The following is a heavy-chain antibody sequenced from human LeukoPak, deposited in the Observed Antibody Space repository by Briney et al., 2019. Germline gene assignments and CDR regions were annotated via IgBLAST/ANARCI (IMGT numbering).Heavy chain of an antibody. CDR1: GFTFSDYY. Sequence: GGSLRLSCAASGFTFSDYYMSWIRQAPGKGLEWVPYIGSRGGPIYYSDSVKGRFTTSRDNAMNSLFLQIDSLRADDTAVYYCARFRSGSASVFNYWGQGTLVTVSS. CDR3: ARFRSGSASVFNY. D-gene: IGHD3-10*01. J-gene: IGHJ4*02. CDR2: IGSRGGPI. V-gene: IGHV3-11*01.